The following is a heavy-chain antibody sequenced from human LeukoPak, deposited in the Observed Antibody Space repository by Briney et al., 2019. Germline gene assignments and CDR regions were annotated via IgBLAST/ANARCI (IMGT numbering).Heavy chain of an antibody. D-gene: IGHD2-2*01. V-gene: IGHV1-69*04. CDR2: IIPILGIA. CDR3: ARESRQLGYCSSTSCPRSAFDI. J-gene: IGHJ3*02. Sequence: SVKVSCKASGGTFSSYAISWVRQAPGQGLEWMGRIIPILGIANYAQKFQGRVTITADKSTSTAYMELSSLRSEGTAVYYCARESRQLGYCSSTSCPRSAFDIWGQGTMVTVSS. CDR1: GGTFSSYA.